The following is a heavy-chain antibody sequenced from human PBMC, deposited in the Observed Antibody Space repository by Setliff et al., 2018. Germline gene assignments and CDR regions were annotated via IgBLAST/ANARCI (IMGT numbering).Heavy chain of an antibody. CDR2: INHSGST. V-gene: IGHV4-34*01. CDR1: GGSFSGYY. CDR3: ASDGQGNYNFWSGSYYYYGMDV. J-gene: IGHJ6*02. Sequence: PSETLSLTCAVYGGSFSGYYWSWIRQPPGKGLEWIGEINHSGSTNYNPSLKSRVTISVDTSKNQFSLKLSSVTAADTAVYYCASDGQGNYNFWSGSYYYYGMDVWGQGTTVTSP. D-gene: IGHD3-3*01.